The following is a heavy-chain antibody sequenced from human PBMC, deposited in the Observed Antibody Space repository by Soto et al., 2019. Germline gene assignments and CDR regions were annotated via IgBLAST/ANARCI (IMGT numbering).Heavy chain of an antibody. CDR1: GFSFSDYW. CDR3: ARINGSSFFDF. J-gene: IGHJ4*02. Sequence: PGGSLRLSCAASGFSFSDYWMSWVRQAPGKGLERVANIKEDGSEKYYVDSVKGRFTISRDNAKMSLYLQMHSLRAEDTAVYYCARINGSSFFDFWGQGTLVTVSS. V-gene: IGHV3-7*01. CDR2: IKEDGSEK. D-gene: IGHD1-26*01.